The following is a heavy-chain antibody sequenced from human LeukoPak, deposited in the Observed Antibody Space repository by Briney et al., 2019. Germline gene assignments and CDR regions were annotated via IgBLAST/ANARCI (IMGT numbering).Heavy chain of an antibody. CDR3: ARATPPEAPVNWSDP. CDR1: GGSFSGYY. Sequence: SETLSLTCAVYGGSFSGYYWSWIRQPPGKGLEWIGEINHSGSTNYNPSLKSRVTISVDTSKNQFSLKLSSVTAADTAVYYCARATPPEAPVNWSDPWGQGTLVTVSS. V-gene: IGHV4-34*01. CDR2: INHSGST. J-gene: IGHJ5*02. D-gene: IGHD6-6*01.